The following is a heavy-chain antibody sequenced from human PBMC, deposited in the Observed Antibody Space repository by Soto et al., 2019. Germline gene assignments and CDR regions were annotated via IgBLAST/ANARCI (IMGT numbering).Heavy chain of an antibody. CDR2: IYYSGST. CDR1: GGSISSSSYY. Sequence: PSETLSLTCTVSGGSISSSSYYWGWIRQPPGKGLEWIGSIYYSGSTYYNPSLKSRVTISVDTSKNQFSLKVSSVTAADTAVYYCARGFTTYYNFRGGRHDVGLRFDPWGLGTLVTVSS. J-gene: IGHJ5*02. D-gene: IGHD3-3*01. V-gene: IGHV4-39*01. CDR3: ARGFTTYYNFRGGRHDVGLRFDP.